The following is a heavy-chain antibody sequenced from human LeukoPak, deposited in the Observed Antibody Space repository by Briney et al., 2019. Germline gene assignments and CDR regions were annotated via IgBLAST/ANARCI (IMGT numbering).Heavy chain of an antibody. J-gene: IGHJ4*02. Sequence: ASVKVSCKASGYTFTGYYMHWVRQAPGQGLEWMGWINPNSGGTNYAQKFQGRVTMTRDTPISTAYMELSRLRSDDTAVYYCAREDCSSTSCYYYFDYWGQGTLVTVSS. D-gene: IGHD2-2*01. CDR1: GYTFTGYY. V-gene: IGHV1-2*02. CDR3: AREDCSSTSCYYYFDY. CDR2: INPNSGGT.